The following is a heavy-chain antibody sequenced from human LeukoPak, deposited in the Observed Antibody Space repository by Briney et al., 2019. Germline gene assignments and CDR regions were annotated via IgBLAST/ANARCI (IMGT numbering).Heavy chain of an antibody. Sequence: GGSLRLSCAASGFSFSGYCMHWVRQAPGKGLEWVSRINSNGSSISYADSVKGRSSISRDNAKNTLYLQMNSLRAEDTAVYYCTRGVSGYGNFGYWGQGTLVTVSS. D-gene: IGHD5-12*01. CDR2: INSNGSSI. CDR1: GFSFSGYC. V-gene: IGHV3-74*01. J-gene: IGHJ4*02. CDR3: TRGVSGYGNFGY.